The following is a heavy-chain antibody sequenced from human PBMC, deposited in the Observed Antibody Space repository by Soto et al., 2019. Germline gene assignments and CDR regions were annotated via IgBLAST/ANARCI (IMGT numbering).Heavy chain of an antibody. V-gene: IGHV6-1*01. CDR3: ARNGGIAAAGTSPYYFDY. CDR1: GDSVSSNSAA. Sequence: SQTLSLTCAISGDSVSSNSAAWNWIRQSPSRGLEWLGRTYYRSKWYNDYAVSVKSRITINPDTSKNQFSLQLNSVTPEDTAVYYCARNGGIAAAGTSPYYFDYWGQGTLVTVSS. J-gene: IGHJ4*02. CDR2: TYYRSKWYN. D-gene: IGHD6-13*01.